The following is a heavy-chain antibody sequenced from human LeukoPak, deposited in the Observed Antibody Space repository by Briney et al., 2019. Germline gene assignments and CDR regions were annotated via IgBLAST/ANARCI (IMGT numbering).Heavy chain of an antibody. CDR1: GYSISSGYY. D-gene: IGHD6-13*01. CDR2: IYHGGST. J-gene: IGHJ4*02. CDR3: ARVTSSSWFEGYFDY. Sequence: SETLSLTCTVSGYSISSGYYWGWIRQPPGKGLEWIGNIYHGGSTYYHPSLKSRVTMSGDTSKNQFSLNLSSVTAADTAVYYCARVTSSSWFEGYFDYWGQGTLVTVSS. V-gene: IGHV4-38-2*02.